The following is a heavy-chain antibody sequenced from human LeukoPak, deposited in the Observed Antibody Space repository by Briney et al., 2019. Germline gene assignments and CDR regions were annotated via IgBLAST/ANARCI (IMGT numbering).Heavy chain of an antibody. Sequence: SETLSLTCAVYGGSFSGYYWSWIRQPPGKGLEWIGEINHSGSTNYNPSLKSRVTISVDTSKNQFSLKLSSVSAADTAVYYCARNGYCSSTSCYGGLAPWGQGTLVTVSS. CDR3: ARNGYCSSTSCYGGLAP. J-gene: IGHJ5*02. CDR1: GGSFSGYY. V-gene: IGHV4-34*01. CDR2: INHSGST. D-gene: IGHD2-2*01.